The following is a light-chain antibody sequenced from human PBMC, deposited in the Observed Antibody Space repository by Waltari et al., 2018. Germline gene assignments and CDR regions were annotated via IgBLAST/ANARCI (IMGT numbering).Light chain of an antibody. Sequence: VLTQSPGTLSLSPGETATLSCRDSEFVTVSYLAWYQQRPGQDPRLLIYAAFRSATGIPDRFSGRGSGTDFTLTISGLEPEDFAVYYCQQFIRSPWTFGQGTKVEI. CDR3: QQFIRSPWT. CDR2: AAF. J-gene: IGKJ1*01. V-gene: IGKV3-20*01. CDR1: EFVTVSY.